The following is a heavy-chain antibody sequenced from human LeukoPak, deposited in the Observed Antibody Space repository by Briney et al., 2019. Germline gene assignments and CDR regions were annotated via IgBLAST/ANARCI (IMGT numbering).Heavy chain of an antibody. V-gene: IGHV4-59*01. D-gene: IGHD4-11*01. CDR3: ASGADYSNYYFNY. CDR2: IYYSGST. J-gene: IGHJ4*02. CDR1: GGSMSSYY. Sequence: SETLSLTCTVSGGSMSSYYWSWIRQPPGKGLEWIGYIYYSGSTNYNPSLKSRVTISADTSGNQFSLKLSSVTAADTAVYYCASGADYSNYYFNYRGQGTLVTVSS.